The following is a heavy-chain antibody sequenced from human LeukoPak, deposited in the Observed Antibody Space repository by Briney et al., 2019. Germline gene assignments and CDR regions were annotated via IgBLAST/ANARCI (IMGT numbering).Heavy chain of an antibody. J-gene: IGHJ5*02. V-gene: IGHV4-61*01. CDR2: IYYSGST. Sequence: SETLSLTCTVSGVSVSSGSYYWSWIRQPPGRGLEWIGYIYYSGSTHYNPSLKSRVTISVDTSKNQFSLKLSSVTAADTAVYYCARASYDYVWGSYRYTYQPRNNWFDPWGQGTLVTVSS. D-gene: IGHD3-16*02. CDR3: ARASYDYVWGSYRYTYQPRNNWFDP. CDR1: GVSVSSGSYY.